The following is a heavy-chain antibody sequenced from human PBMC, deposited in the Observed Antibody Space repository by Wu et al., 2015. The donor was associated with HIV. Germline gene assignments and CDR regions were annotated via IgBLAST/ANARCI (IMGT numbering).Heavy chain of an antibody. CDR1: GGTFSSYA. CDR3: ERKEISSNYEFGXMLLMV. Sequence: QVQLVQSGAEVKKPGSSVKVSCKGSGGTFSSYAISWVRQAPGQGLEWMGGITPIFQTAKYAQKFQGRVTMTRDTSLNTAYMELTGLRSDDTAVYFVERKEISSNYEFGXMLLMVWGQGTMVXVSS. V-gene: IGHV1-69*05. CDR2: ITPIFQTA. J-gene: IGHJ3*01. D-gene: IGHD3-10*01.